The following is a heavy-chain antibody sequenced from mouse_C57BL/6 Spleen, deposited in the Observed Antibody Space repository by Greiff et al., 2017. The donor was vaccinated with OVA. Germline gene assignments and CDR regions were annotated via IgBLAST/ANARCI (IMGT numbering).Heavy chain of an antibody. J-gene: IGHJ2*01. D-gene: IGHD2-4*01. CDR2: IYPGNSDT. CDR3: IYDYDGRYFDY. Sequence: EVQLQQSGTVLARPGASVKMSCKTSGYTFTSYWMHWVKQRPGQGLEWIGAIYPGNSDTSYNQKFKGKAKLTAVTSASTAYMELSSLTNEDSAVYYCIYDYDGRYFDYWGQGTTLTVSS. CDR1: GYTFTSYW. V-gene: IGHV1-5*01.